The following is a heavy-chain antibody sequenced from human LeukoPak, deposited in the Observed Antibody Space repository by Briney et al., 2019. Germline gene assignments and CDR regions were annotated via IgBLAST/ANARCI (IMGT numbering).Heavy chain of an antibody. D-gene: IGHD2-2*01. J-gene: IGHJ6*02. CDR2: IIPIFGTA. Sequence: VASVKVSCKASGGTFSSYAISWVRQAPGQGLEWMGGIIPIFGTANYAQKFQGRVTITADESTSTAYMELSSLRSEDTAVYYCAREESSSSWRYYYYGMDVWGQGTTVTVSS. V-gene: IGHV1-69*13. CDR1: GGTFSSYA. CDR3: AREESSSSWRYYYYGMDV.